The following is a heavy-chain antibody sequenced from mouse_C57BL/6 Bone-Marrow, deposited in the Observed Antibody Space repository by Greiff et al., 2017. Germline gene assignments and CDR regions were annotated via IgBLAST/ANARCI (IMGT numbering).Heavy chain of an antibody. Sequence: VQLQQPGAELVKPGASVKLSCKASGYTFTSYWMHWVKQRPGQGLEWIGMIHPNSGSTNYNEKFKSKATLTVDKSSSTAYMQLSSLTSEDSAVYYCAREVLYYDPPLDYWGQGTTLTVSS. V-gene: IGHV1-64*01. CDR2: IHPNSGST. CDR3: AREVLYYDPPLDY. CDR1: GYTFTSYW. J-gene: IGHJ2*01. D-gene: IGHD2-4*01.